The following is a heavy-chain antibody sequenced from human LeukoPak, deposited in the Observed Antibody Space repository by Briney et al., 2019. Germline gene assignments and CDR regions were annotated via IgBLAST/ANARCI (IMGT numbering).Heavy chain of an antibody. V-gene: IGHV3-30*03. D-gene: IGHD3-22*01. CDR2: MSYDGSNK. Sequence: GGSLRLSCAASEFIFSSYGIHWVRQAPGKGLEWVAVMSYDGSNKYYADSVKGRFTISRDNSKNTLYLQMNSLRAEDTAVYYCATPITMIPGDAFDIWGQGTMVTVSS. CDR1: EFIFSSYG. J-gene: IGHJ3*02. CDR3: ATPITMIPGDAFDI.